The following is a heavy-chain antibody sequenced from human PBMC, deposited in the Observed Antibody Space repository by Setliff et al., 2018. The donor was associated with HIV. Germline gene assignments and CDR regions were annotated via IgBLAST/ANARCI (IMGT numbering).Heavy chain of an antibody. J-gene: IGHJ5*01. Sequence: GGSLRLSCATSGFTFSDFYMAWGRQAAGKGLEWVAYSSGGGTVYHAGSVWGRFTISRDNAKNSLYLQMNSLRAEDTAVYYCARPLLRTNTVYGILGNWFDSWGRGTLVTVSS. CDR1: GFTFSDFY. CDR2: SSGGGTV. D-gene: IGHD2-8*01. V-gene: IGHV3-11*01. CDR3: ARPLLRTNTVYGILGNWFDS.